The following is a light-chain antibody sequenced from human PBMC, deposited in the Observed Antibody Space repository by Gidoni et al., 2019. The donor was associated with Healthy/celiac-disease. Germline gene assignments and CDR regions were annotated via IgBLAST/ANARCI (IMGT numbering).Light chain of an antibody. J-gene: IGKJ4*01. CDR3: QQYDNLPLT. CDR2: DAS. Sequence: DIQMTQSPSSLSASVGDRVTITCQARQDISNYLNWYQQKPGKAPKLLIYDASNLETGVPSRFSGSGSGTGFTFTISSLQPEDIATYYCQQYDNLPLTFGGGTKVEIK. V-gene: IGKV1-33*01. CDR1: QDISNY.